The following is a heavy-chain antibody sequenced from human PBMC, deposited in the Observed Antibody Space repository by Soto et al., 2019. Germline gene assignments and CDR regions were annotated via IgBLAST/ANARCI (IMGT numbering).Heavy chain of an antibody. CDR1: GGSFSGYY. Sequence: SETLSLTCAVYGGSFSGYYWSWIRQPPGKGLEWIGEINHSGSTNYNPSLKSRFTISVDTSKNQFSLKLSSVTAADTAVYYCARGDCSGGSCYRYYYYYYMDVWGKGTTVTVSS. V-gene: IGHV4-34*01. D-gene: IGHD2-15*01. CDR3: ARGDCSGGSCYRYYYYYYMDV. J-gene: IGHJ6*03. CDR2: INHSGST.